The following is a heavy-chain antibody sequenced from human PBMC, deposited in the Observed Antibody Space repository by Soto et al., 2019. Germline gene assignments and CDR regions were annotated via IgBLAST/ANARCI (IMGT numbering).Heavy chain of an antibody. D-gene: IGHD5-18*01. J-gene: IGHJ4*02. Sequence: PSETLSLTCTVSGGSISSSSYYWGWIRQPPGKGLEWIGSIYYSGSTYYNPSLKSRVTISVDTSKNQFSLKLSSVTAADTAAYYCARHLSESRDGYNYLGYWGQGNLVTVSS. CDR1: GGSISSSSYY. CDR3: ARHLSESRDGYNYLGY. V-gene: IGHV4-39*01. CDR2: IYYSGST.